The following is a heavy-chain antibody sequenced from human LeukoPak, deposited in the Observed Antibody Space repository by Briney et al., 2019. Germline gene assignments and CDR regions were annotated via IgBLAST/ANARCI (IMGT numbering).Heavy chain of an antibody. J-gene: IGHJ5*02. D-gene: IGHD2-2*01. Sequence: SETLSLTCTVSGGSISSYYWSWIGQPAGKGLEWIGRIYTSGSTNYNPSLKSRVTISVDKSKNQFSLKLSSVTAADTAVYYCARASSFNWFDPWGQGTLVTVSS. CDR2: IYTSGST. V-gene: IGHV4-4*07. CDR1: GGSISSYY. CDR3: ARASSFNWFDP.